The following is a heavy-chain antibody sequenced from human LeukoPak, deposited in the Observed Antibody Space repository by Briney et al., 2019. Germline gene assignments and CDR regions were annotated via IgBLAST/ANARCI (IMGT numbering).Heavy chain of an antibody. V-gene: IGHV3-9*01. D-gene: IGHD2/OR15-2a*01. J-gene: IGHJ6*02. Sequence: PGGSLRLSCAASGFTFDDYAMHWLRQAPGKGLEWVSGISWNSGSIGYADSVKGRFTISRDNAKNSLYLQMNSLRAEDTALYYCAKGLSAYYYYGMDVWGQGTTVTVSS. CDR1: GFTFDDYA. CDR2: ISWNSGSI. CDR3: AKGLSAYYYYGMDV.